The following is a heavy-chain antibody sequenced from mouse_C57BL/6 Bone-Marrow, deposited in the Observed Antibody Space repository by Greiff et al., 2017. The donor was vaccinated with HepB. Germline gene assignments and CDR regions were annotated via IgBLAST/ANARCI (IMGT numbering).Heavy chain of an antibody. V-gene: IGHV1-22*01. CDR3: ARLGGYFDV. Sequence: VQLKESGPELVKPGASVTMSCKASGYTLPDYNMHWVKQSHGKRLEWIGYINPNNGGTSYNQKIKGKATLTVNKSSSTAYMELRSLTSEDSAVYYCARLGGYFDVWGTGTTVTVSS. D-gene: IGHD3-1*01. J-gene: IGHJ1*03. CDR1: GYTLPDYN. CDR2: INPNNGGT.